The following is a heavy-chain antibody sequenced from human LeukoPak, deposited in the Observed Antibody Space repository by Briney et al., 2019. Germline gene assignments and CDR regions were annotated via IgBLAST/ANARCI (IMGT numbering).Heavy chain of an antibody. CDR2: INPNSGGT. Sequence: ASVKVSCKASGYTFTGYYMHWVRQAPGQGLEWMGWINPNSGGTNYAQKFQGRVTMTRDTSISTAYMELSRLRSDDTAVYYCARVVGYYYDSSGYLDIWGQGTMVTVSS. CDR1: GYTFTGYY. D-gene: IGHD3-22*01. V-gene: IGHV1-2*02. CDR3: ARVVGYYYDSSGYLDI. J-gene: IGHJ3*02.